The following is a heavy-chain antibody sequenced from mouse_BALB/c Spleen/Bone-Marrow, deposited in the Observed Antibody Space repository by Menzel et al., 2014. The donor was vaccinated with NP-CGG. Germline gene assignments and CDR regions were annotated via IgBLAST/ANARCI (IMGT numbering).Heavy chain of an antibody. V-gene: IGHV1S41*01. CDR3: AYYRYDVNY. J-gene: IGHJ2*01. CDR2: IAPGSGST. D-gene: IGHD2-14*01. CDR1: GYTFTSYW. Sequence: DLVKPGASVKLSCKASGYTFTSYWINWIKQRPGQGLEWIGRIAPGSGSTYYNGMFKGKAILTVDTSSSTAYIQLSSLSSEDSAVYFCAYYRYDVNYWGQGTTLTVSS.